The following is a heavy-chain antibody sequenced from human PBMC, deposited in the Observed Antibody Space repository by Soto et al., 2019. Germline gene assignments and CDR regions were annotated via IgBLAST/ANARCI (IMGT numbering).Heavy chain of an antibody. CDR2: ISYSGST. Sequence: QVRLQESGPGLVKPSETLSLTCTVSGDSISTYYWSWIRQPPGKGLEWIGYISYSGSTNDNPSLKSPATRSVDTARNRSSLKQISVTATDTAVDNCARMDYYGSGNYYNCFDPWGQGTLVTVSS. D-gene: IGHD3-10*01. CDR3: ARMDYYGSGNYYNCFDP. V-gene: IGHV4-59*08. CDR1: GDSISTYY. J-gene: IGHJ5*02.